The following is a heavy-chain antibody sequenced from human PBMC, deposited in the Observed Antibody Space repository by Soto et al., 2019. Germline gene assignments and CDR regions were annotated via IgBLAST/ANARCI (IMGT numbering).Heavy chain of an antibody. Sequence: PGGSLGLSCAASGFTFSNYFMHWVRQVPGEGLVWVSRMSGDGKTISYADSVKGRFTISRDNAKNTLYLQMNSLRVEDTAVYYCERQYVPGIAGFDPWGQGTLVTV. V-gene: IGHV3-74*01. CDR1: GFTFSNYF. CDR2: MSGDGKTI. J-gene: IGHJ5*02. D-gene: IGHD1-1*01. CDR3: ERQYVPGIAGFDP.